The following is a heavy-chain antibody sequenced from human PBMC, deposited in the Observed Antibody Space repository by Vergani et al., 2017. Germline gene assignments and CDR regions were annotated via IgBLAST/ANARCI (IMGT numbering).Heavy chain of an antibody. CDR3: AREDCSSTSCYFGMDV. V-gene: IGHV4-59*01. D-gene: IGHD2-2*01. Sequence: QVQLQESGPGLVKPSETLSLTCTVSGGSISSYYWSWIRQPPGKGLEWIGYIYYSGSTNYNPSLKSRVTISVDTSKNQFSLKLSSVTAADTAVYYCAREDCSSTSCYFGMDVWGQGTTVTVSS. J-gene: IGHJ6*02. CDR2: IYYSGST. CDR1: GGSISSYY.